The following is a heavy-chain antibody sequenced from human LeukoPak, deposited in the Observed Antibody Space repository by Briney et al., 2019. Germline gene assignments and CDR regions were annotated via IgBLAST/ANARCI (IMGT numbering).Heavy chain of an antibody. CDR1: GFNFSTYE. J-gene: IGHJ4*02. CDR2: ISSHGSSI. Sequence: GGSLRLSCAGSGFNFSTYEMNWVRQAPGKGLEWLSYISSHGSSIYYADSVKGRFTISRDNAKNSLYLQMNSLRAEDTAVYFCARDKALNSWGQGALVTVSS. V-gene: IGHV3-48*03. CDR3: ARDKALNS.